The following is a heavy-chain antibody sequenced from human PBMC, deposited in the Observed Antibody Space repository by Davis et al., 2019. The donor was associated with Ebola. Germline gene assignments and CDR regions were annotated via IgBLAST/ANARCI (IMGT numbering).Heavy chain of an antibody. Sequence: GESLKISCAASGFTFSSYSMSWVRQAPGKGLDWVSIIGSDSGGIQYADSVKGRFTISRDNSKNTLYLQMNSLRAEDTAVYYCARFGSSVFDYWGQGTLVTVSS. CDR2: IGSDSGGI. V-gene: IGHV3-23*01. CDR1: GFTFSSYS. D-gene: IGHD1-26*01. J-gene: IGHJ4*02. CDR3: ARFGSSVFDY.